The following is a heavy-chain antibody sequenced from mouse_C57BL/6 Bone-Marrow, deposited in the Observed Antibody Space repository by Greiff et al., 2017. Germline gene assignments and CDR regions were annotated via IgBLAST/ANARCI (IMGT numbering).Heavy chain of an antibody. CDR2: IDPENGDT. V-gene: IGHV14-4*01. Sequence: EVKLVESGAELVRPGASVKLSCTASGFNIKDDYMHWVKQRPEQGLEWIGWIDPENGDTEYASKFQGKATITADTSSNTAYLQLSSLTSEDTAVYYCTYYYGSSFRWYFDVWGTGTTVTVSS. CDR1: GFNIKDDY. J-gene: IGHJ1*03. D-gene: IGHD1-1*01. CDR3: TYYYGSSFRWYFDV.